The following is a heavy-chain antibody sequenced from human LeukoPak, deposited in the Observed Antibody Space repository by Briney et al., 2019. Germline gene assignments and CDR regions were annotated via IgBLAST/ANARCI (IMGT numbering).Heavy chain of an antibody. J-gene: IGHJ4*02. CDR2: ISGYNDNT. CDR3: ARDCSHTSCYGDFDY. Sequence: ASVKVSCKASGYSFRSYGISWVRQAPGQGLEWMGWISGYNDNTNYAQKYQGRVSMTTDASTNTAYMELRSLRSDDTAVYFCARDCSHTSCYGDFDYWGQGTLVTVSS. CDR1: GYSFRSYG. V-gene: IGHV1-18*01. D-gene: IGHD2-2*01.